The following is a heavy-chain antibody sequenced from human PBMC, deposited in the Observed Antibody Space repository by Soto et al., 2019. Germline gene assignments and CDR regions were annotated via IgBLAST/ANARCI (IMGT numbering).Heavy chain of an antibody. D-gene: IGHD3-22*01. Sequence: QVQLQESGPGLVKPSETLSLTCAVSGDSISSYYCMWIRQPPGKGLESIGYLYYGRSANYNPSLKSRVTLSVDTSTNQCSLTLSSMTAAHTAVYSCALRSMAVVPEYWGQGTLVTVSS. V-gene: IGHV4-59*01. CDR1: GDSISSYY. CDR3: ALRSMAVVPEY. CDR2: LYYGRSA. J-gene: IGHJ4*02.